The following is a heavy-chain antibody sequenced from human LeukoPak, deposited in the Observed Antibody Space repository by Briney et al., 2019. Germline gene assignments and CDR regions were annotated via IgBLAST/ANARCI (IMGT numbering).Heavy chain of an antibody. V-gene: IGHV3-23*01. D-gene: IGHD2-21*02. CDR2: VSSSGANT. Sequence: GGSLRLSCAASGFTFSSYAMSWVRQAPGKGLAWASSVSSSGANTYYADYVKGRFTISRDNSKNTVFLQMSSLGAEDTAVYYCAKRDRPCSGDCSAPYYFDYWGQGTLVTVSS. CDR1: GFTFSSYA. CDR3: AKRDRPCSGDCSAPYYFDY. J-gene: IGHJ4*02.